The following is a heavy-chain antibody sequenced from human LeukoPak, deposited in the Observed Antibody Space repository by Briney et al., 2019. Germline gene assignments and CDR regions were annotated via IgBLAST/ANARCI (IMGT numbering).Heavy chain of an antibody. D-gene: IGHD3-10*01. CDR1: GFTVSSNY. V-gene: IGHV3-53*01. J-gene: IGHJ4*02. CDR3: ARDHSPYGSGSPLGY. CDR2: IYSGGST. Sequence: PGGSLRLSCAASGFTVSSNYMSWVRQAPGKGLEWVSVIYSGGSTYYADSVKGRFTISRDNSKNTLYLQMNSLRAEDTAMYYCARDHSPYGSGSPLGYWGQGTLVTVSS.